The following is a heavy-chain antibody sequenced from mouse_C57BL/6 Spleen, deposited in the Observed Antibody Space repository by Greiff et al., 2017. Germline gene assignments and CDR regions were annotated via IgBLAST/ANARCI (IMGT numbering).Heavy chain of an antibody. CDR2: IHPADGDT. V-gene: IGHV14-1*01. Sequence: VQLQQPGAELVRPGASVKLSCKASGYNFTDYYMHWVKQRPEQGLEWIGRIHPADGDTKYDQKFQGKDTLTADKSSNTAYLELTSLTSEDSAVYDCSTKYYGSIYWMDDGGQGTSVTVSA. CDR3: STKYYGSIYWMDD. J-gene: IGHJ4*01. CDR1: GYNFTDYY. D-gene: IGHD1-1*01.